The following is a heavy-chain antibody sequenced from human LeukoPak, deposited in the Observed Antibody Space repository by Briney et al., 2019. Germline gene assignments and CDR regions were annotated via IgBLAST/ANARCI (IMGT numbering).Heavy chain of an antibody. J-gene: IGHJ4*02. CDR3: ARFEESTNGWYNALIPTFDY. CDR2: ISSSGSTI. D-gene: IGHD6-19*01. CDR1: GLTVSNHW. V-gene: IGHV3-48*01. Sequence: GGSLRLSCVASGLTVSNHWMSWVRQFPGKGLEWVTSISSSGSTIYYADSVQGRFTVSRDNARTSLYLQMTSLRAEDTAVYFCARFEESTNGWYNALIPTFDYWGRGTLVTVSS.